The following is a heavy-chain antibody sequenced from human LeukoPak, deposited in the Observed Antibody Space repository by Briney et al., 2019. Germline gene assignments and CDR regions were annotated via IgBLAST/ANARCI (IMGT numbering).Heavy chain of an antibody. CDR3: ARSPDILTGEKFDY. Sequence: ASVKVSCKASGYTFTGYYVHWVRQAPGQGLEWMGWMNPKSGGTNYAQRFEARVTMNRDTSISTAYMELSRLRIDDTAVYYCARSPDILTGEKFDYWGQGTLVTVSS. V-gene: IGHV1-2*02. J-gene: IGHJ4*02. CDR2: MNPKSGGT. D-gene: IGHD3-9*01. CDR1: GYTFTGYY.